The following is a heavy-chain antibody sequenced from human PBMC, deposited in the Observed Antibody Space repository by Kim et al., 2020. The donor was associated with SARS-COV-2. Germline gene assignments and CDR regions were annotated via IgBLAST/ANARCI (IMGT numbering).Heavy chain of an antibody. Sequence: SETLSLTCTVSGYSITSGYYWVWIRQSPGKGLEWIGNIFHSGSTYYNPSLNSRVSISVDTSKNQFSLKMHSMTAADTAVYYCAREGAVAGPPLDSWGQG. CDR2: IFHSGST. V-gene: IGHV4-38-2*02. CDR1: GYSITSGYY. CDR3: AREGAVAGPPLDS. D-gene: IGHD6-19*01. J-gene: IGHJ4*02.